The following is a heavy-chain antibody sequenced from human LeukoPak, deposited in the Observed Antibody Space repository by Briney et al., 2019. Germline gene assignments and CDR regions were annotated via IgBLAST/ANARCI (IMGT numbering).Heavy chain of an antibody. CDR1: GGTFSSYA. V-gene: IGHV1-69*13. Sequence: SVKVSCKASGGTFSSYAISWVRQAPGQGLEWMGGIIPIFGTANYAQKFQGRVTITADESTSTAYMELSSLRSEDTAVYYCAREPRRMVATAGDAFDIWGQGTMVTVSS. CDR3: AREPRRMVATAGDAFDI. J-gene: IGHJ3*02. CDR2: IIPIFGTA. D-gene: IGHD5-12*01.